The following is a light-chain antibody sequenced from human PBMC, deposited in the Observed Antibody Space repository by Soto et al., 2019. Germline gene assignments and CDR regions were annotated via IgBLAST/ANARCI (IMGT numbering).Light chain of an antibody. CDR2: SSD. J-gene: IGLJ2*01. Sequence: LTQPPSMSGTPGQRVTISCSGSSSNIGSNTVNWYQQLPGTAPKLLIYSSDQRPSGVPDRVSGSKSGTSASLAISGLQPEDEADYYCSSYAGSNMVVFGGGTQLTVL. CDR3: SSYAGSNMVV. V-gene: IGLV1-44*01. CDR1: SSNIGSNT.